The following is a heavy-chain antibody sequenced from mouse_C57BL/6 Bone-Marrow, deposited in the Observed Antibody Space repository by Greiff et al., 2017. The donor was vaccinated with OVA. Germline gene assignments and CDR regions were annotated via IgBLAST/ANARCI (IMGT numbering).Heavy chain of an antibody. Sequence: QVQLQQPGPELVKPGASVKISCKASGYSFTSYYIHWVKQRPGQGLEWIGWIYPGSGNTKYNEKFKGKATLTADTSSSTAYMQLSSLTSEDSAVYYCARGRYDYESFDYWGEGTTLTVSS. CDR1: GYSFTSYY. CDR2: IYPGSGNT. V-gene: IGHV1-66*01. J-gene: IGHJ2*01. CDR3: ARGRYDYESFDY. D-gene: IGHD2-4*01.